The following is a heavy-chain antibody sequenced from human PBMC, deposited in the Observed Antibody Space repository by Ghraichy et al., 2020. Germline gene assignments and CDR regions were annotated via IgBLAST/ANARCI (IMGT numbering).Heavy chain of an antibody. J-gene: IGHJ4*02. Sequence: ASVKVSCKASGYTFTGYYMHWVRQAPGQGLEWMGRINPNSGGTNYAQKFQGRVTMTRDTSISTAYMELSRLRSDDTVVYYCARSDSSSWYSFDYWGQGTLVTVSS. CDR3: ARSDSSSWYSFDY. CDR2: INPNSGGT. V-gene: IGHV1-2*05. D-gene: IGHD6-13*01. CDR1: GYTFTGYY.